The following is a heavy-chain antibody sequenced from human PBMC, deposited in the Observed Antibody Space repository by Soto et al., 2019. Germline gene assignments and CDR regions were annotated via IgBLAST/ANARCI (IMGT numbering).Heavy chain of an antibody. CDR3: ATTLTTSAEYFQH. CDR2: IKADGREQ. J-gene: IGHJ1*01. V-gene: IGHV3-7*01. Sequence: EVQLVESGGGLVQPGGSLRLSCAASGFIFRNYWMSWVRQAPGKGLEWVAHIKADGREQYYGDSVKDRFTISRDNAKNSLILQMNSLRAEYTAVYYCATTLTTSAEYFQHWGQGTLVTVSS. D-gene: IGHD3-9*01. CDR1: GFIFRNYW.